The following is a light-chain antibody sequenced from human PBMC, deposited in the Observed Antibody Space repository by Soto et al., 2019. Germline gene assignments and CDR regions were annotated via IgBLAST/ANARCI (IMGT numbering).Light chain of an antibody. CDR1: QSVSSH. V-gene: IGKV3-11*01. CDR2: DAS. J-gene: IGKJ3*01. Sequence: EIVLTQSPATLSLSPGERATLSCRASQSVSSHLAWYQQKSGQAPRLLIYDASNRATGIPARFSGSGSVTDFTLTISSLEPEAFAVYYCQQCHNWPFTFGPGTKVDIK. CDR3: QQCHNWPFT.